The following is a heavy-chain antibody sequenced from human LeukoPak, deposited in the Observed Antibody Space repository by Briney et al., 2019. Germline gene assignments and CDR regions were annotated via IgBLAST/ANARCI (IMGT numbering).Heavy chain of an antibody. Sequence: GGSLRLSCAASVFTFSSYSMNWGRQAPGKGLEWVSYISSSSRTIYYADSVKGRFTISRDNAKNSLYLQMNSLRAEDTAVYYCARDAHYDYVWGSYRSSHAFDIWGQGKMVTVSS. CDR1: VFTFSSYS. J-gene: IGHJ3*02. D-gene: IGHD3-16*02. V-gene: IGHV3-48*01. CDR3: ARDAHYDYVWGSYRSSHAFDI. CDR2: ISSSSRTI.